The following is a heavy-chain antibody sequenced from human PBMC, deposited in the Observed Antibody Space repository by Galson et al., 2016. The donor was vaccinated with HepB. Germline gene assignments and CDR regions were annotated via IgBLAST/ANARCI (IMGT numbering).Heavy chain of an antibody. CDR1: GFTFTSSA. CDR3: AADPKQLVGPRQLRAPPFDYHYYGLDV. Sequence: SVKVSCKASGFTFTSSAVQWVRQARGQRLEWIGWIVGGSGNTNYAQKFQERITITRDMSASTAYLELSSLRSEDTAVYYCAADPKQLVGPRQLRAPPFDYHYYGLDVWGQGTTVTVSS. CDR2: IVGGSGNT. J-gene: IGHJ6*02. D-gene: IGHD6-6*01. V-gene: IGHV1-58*01.